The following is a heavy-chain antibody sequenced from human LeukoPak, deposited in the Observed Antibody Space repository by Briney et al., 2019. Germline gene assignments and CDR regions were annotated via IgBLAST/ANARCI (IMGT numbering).Heavy chain of an antibody. Sequence: GGSLRLSCAASGFTFSSYVMHWVRQAPGKGLEWVAGISYDGNNKYYAESVKGRFTISRDNSKNTLYLQMNSLRDEDTAVYYCAKDWVVRGVIGYWGQGTLVTVSS. CDR2: ISYDGNNK. J-gene: IGHJ4*02. CDR1: GFTFSSYV. CDR3: AKDWVVRGVIGY. D-gene: IGHD3-10*01. V-gene: IGHV3-30*18.